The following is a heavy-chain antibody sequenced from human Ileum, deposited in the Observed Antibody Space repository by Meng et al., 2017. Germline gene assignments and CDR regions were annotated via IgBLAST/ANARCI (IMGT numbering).Heavy chain of an antibody. CDR3: TKYRGSWYGFDI. D-gene: IGHD6-13*01. J-gene: IGHJ3*02. Sequence: GESLKISCAASGFTFSDSTMHWVRQASGKGLEWVGRIKRKGENYATAYAASVKGRVTISRDDSKNTAYLQMNSLKTEDTAVYYCTKYRGSWYGFDIWGQGTMVTVSS. CDR1: GFTFSDST. CDR2: IKRKGENYAT. V-gene: IGHV3-73*01.